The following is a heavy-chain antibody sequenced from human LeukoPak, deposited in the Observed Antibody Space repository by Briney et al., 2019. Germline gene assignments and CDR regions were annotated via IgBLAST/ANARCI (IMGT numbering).Heavy chain of an antibody. J-gene: IGHJ4*02. CDR1: GGTFTSYD. D-gene: IGHD5-12*01. CDR3: ARGRGPGYSDYDPSDY. Sequence: GASVKVSCKASGGTFTSYDINWVRQATGQGLEWMGWMNPNSGNTGYAQKFQGRVTITRNTAISTAYMELSSLRSEDTAVYYCARGRGPGYSDYDPSDYWGQGTLVTVSS. V-gene: IGHV1-8*03. CDR2: MNPNSGNT.